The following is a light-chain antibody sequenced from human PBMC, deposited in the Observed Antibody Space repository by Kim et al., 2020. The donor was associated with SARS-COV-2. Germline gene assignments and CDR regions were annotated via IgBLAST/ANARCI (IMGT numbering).Light chain of an antibody. V-gene: IGKV1-39*01. CDR1: QSISSH. J-gene: IGKJ3*01. CDR2: AAS. CDR3: QQSYITPFT. Sequence: DIQMTQSPSTLSASVGDRVTITCRTTQSISSHLNWYQQQPGRAPKLLISAASTLQGGVPSRFSGSGSETDFTLTISSLQPEDFATYFCQQSYITPFTLGPGTKVDIK.